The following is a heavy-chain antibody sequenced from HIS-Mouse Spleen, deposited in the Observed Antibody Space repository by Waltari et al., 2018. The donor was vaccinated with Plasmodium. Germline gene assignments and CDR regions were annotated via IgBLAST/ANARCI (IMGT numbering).Heavy chain of an antibody. CDR3: ARQRSADWYFDL. Sequence: QLQLQESGPGLVKPSETLSLTCTVSGGSISSSSSYCGWIRQPPGKGLEWIGSIYYSGSTYYNPSLKSRVTISVDTSKNQFSLKLSSVTAADTAVYYCARQRSADWYFDLWGRGTLVTVSS. V-gene: IGHV4-39*01. CDR1: GGSISSSSSY. J-gene: IGHJ2*01. CDR2: IYYSGST.